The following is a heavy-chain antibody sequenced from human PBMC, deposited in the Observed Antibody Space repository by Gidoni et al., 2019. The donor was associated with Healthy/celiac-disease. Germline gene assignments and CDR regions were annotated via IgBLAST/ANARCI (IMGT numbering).Heavy chain of an antibody. J-gene: IGHJ6*03. Sequence: QVQLQESVPGLVKPSQPLALTGTVSGGSVSRGGYYWSWVRQHPGKGLEWIGYIYCSGSTYYNPSLKSRVTISVDTSKNQYSLKLSSMTAADAAVYDCARGVRVFDYYYYYMDVWGKGTTVTVSS. CDR2: IYCSGST. CDR1: GGSVSRGGYY. V-gene: IGHV4-31*03. D-gene: IGHD3-3*01. CDR3: ARGVRVFDYYYYYMDV.